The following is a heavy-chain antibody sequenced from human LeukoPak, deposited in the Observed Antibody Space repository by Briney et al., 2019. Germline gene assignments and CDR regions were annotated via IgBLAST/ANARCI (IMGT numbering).Heavy chain of an antibody. V-gene: IGHV3-30*04. J-gene: IGHJ4*02. Sequence: GGSLRLSCAASGFTFSSYAMHWVRQAPGKGLEWVAVISYDGSNKYYADAVKGRFTISRDNSKNTLYLQMNSLRAEDTAVYHCAREKEAAAGQTYYFDYWGQGTLVTVSS. CDR2: ISYDGSNK. CDR3: AREKEAAAGQTYYFDY. D-gene: IGHD6-13*01. CDR1: GFTFSSYA.